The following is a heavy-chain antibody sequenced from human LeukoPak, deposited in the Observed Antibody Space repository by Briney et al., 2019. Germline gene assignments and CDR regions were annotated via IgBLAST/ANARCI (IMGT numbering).Heavy chain of an antibody. D-gene: IGHD6-19*01. CDR3: ASPYSSGFDAFDI. J-gene: IGHJ3*02. CDR1: GGTFSSYA. V-gene: IGHV1-69*05. Sequence: SVKVSCKASGGTFSSYAISWVRQAPGQGLEWMGGIIPIFGTANYAQKFQGRVTITTDESTSTAYMELSSLRSEDTAVYYCASPYSSGFDAFDIWGQGTMVTVSS. CDR2: IIPIFGTA.